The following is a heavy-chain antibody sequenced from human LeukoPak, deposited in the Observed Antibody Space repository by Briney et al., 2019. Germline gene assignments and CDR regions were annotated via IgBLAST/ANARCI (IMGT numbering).Heavy chain of an antibody. Sequence: GGSLRLSCVASGFPFSDYWMHWVRQTPGRGLVWVSRINIDGSEAKYADSVKGRVTISRDNAKNTLYLQMNSLRAEDTALYCCARGTFFWRGVDYWGQGTLVTVSS. CDR3: ARGTFFWRGVDY. CDR2: INIDGSEA. CDR1: GFPFSDYW. V-gene: IGHV3-74*03. D-gene: IGHD3-3*01. J-gene: IGHJ4*02.